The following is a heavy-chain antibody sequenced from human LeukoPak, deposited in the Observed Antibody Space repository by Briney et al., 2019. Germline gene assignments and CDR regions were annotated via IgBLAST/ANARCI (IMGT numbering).Heavy chain of an antibody. V-gene: IGHV3-15*01. Sequence: AGYLRLSCAASGFTFSNAWMSWVRQAPGKGLEWVGRIKSKTDGGTTDYAAPVKGRFTTSRDDSKNTLYLQINSLRTEDTAVYDCNTATIEISGYWGQGALVTVSS. J-gene: IGHJ4*02. CDR3: NTATIEISGY. CDR2: IKSKTDGGTT. D-gene: IGHD3-3*01. CDR1: GFTFSNAW.